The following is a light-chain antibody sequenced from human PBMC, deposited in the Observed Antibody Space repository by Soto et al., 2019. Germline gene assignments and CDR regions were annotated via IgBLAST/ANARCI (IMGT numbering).Light chain of an antibody. CDR2: GAS. V-gene: IGKV3-20*01. Sequence: EIVLTQFPGALSLSPGERVTLSCRASQTVSNTYLAWYQQKSGQAPKFLIYGASNRATGIPDRFSGSGSGKDFTLTIRRLEPEDFDVYYCQKYGALPPTFGGGTKVEIK. CDR3: QKYGALPPT. J-gene: IGKJ4*01. CDR1: QTVSNTY.